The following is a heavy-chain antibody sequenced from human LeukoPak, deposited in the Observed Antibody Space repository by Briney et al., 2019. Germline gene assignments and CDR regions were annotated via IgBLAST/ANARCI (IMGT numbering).Heavy chain of an antibody. CDR2: IKQDGSEK. V-gene: IGHV3-7*01. J-gene: IGHJ3*02. CDR3: AREGDYGDYVWVNAFDI. Sequence: GGSLRLSCAASEFTFSSYWMSWVRQAPGKGLEWVANIKQDGSEKYYVDSVKGRFTISRDNAKNSLYLQMNSLRAEDTAVYYCAREGDYGDYVWVNAFDIWGQGSMVTVSS. CDR1: EFTFSSYW. D-gene: IGHD4-17*01.